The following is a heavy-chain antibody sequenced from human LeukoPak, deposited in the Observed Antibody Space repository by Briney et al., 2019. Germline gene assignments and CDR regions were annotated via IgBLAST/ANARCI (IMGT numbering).Heavy chain of an antibody. CDR1: GYTFTGYN. CDR3: ARDGHLDY. Sequence: ASVKVSCKASGYTFTGYNINWLRQAPGQGPEWMGWINPNSGGTNYAQKFQGRVTMTRDTSITTAYMELSSLRSDDTAVYYCARDGHLDYWGQGTLVTVSS. CDR2: INPNSGGT. J-gene: IGHJ4*02. V-gene: IGHV1-2*02.